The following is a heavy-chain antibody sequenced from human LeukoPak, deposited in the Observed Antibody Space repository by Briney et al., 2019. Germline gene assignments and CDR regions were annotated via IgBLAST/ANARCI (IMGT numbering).Heavy chain of an antibody. CDR1: GYTFSSYG. J-gene: IGHJ4*02. V-gene: IGHV1-18*01. CDR2: ISAYNGNT. CDR3: ARVGIAVADFDY. Sequence: ASVKVSCKASGYTFSSYGIGWVRQAPGQGLEWMAWISAYNGNTNYAQSLQGRVTLTTDTSTSTASTELRSLRSDDTAVYYCARVGIAVADFDYWGQGTLVTVSS. D-gene: IGHD6-19*01.